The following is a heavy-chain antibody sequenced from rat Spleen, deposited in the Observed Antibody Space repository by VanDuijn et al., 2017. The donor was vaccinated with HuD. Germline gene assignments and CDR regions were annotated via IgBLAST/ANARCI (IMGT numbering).Heavy chain of an antibody. V-gene: IGHV5-29*01. Sequence: EVQLVESDGGLVQPGRSLKLSCAASGFTFSDYYMAWVRQAPTTGLEWVATISYDGSSTYYRDSVKGRFTLSRDNAISTLYLQMDSLRSEDTATYYCARLDYDGTYYYLYYFDYWGQGVMVTVSS. CDR3: ARLDYDGTYYYLYYFDY. CDR2: ISYDGSST. D-gene: IGHD1-12*02. CDR1: GFTFSDYY. J-gene: IGHJ2*01.